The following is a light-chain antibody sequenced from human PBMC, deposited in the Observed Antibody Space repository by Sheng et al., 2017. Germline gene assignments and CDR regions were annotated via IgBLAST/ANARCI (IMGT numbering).Light chain of an antibody. Sequence: DIQMTQSPSSLFASVGDRVTITCRASQNINNFLNWYQQKPGRAPNLLIYAASSLQSGVPSRFSGSESGTDFTLTISSLQPEDFATYYCQQSNSPPRTFGQGTRLEIK. CDR2: AAS. CDR1: QNINNF. CDR3: QQSNSPPRT. V-gene: IGKV1-39*01. J-gene: IGKJ2*01.